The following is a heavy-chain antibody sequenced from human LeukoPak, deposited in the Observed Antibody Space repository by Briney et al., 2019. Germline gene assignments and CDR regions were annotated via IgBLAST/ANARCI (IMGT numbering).Heavy chain of an antibody. Sequence: SETLSLTCTVSGASITSYYWSWIRQPPGKGLEWIGYTYYSGSTTYKPSLKSRVTISVDTSKSQFSLKLSSVTAADTAVYYCARLSIVGATNFDYWGQGTLVTVSS. CDR1: GASITSYY. J-gene: IGHJ4*02. CDR3: ARLSIVGATNFDY. V-gene: IGHV4-59*08. D-gene: IGHD1-26*01. CDR2: TYYSGST.